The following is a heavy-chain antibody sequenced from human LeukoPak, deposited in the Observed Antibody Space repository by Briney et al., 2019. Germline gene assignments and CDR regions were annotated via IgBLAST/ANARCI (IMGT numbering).Heavy chain of an antibody. CDR3: ARVRGTVREALYFDY. CDR2: IYYSGST. Sequence: SETLSLTCTVSGGSISRGDYYWSWIRQPPGKGLEWIGYIYYSGSTYYNPSLKSRVTISVDTSKNQFSLKLSSVTAADTAVYYCARVRGTVREALYFDYWGQGTLVTVSS. J-gene: IGHJ4*02. D-gene: IGHD4-4*01. V-gene: IGHV4-30-4*01. CDR1: GGSISRGDYY.